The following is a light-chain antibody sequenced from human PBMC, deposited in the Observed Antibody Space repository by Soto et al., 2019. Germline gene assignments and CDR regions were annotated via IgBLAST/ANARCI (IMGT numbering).Light chain of an antibody. V-gene: IGLV2-14*01. CDR2: EVS. Sequence: QSALTQPASVSGSPGQSITISCTGTSSDFGGYNYVSSYQQHPGKAPKLIIYEVSNRPSGVSHRFSCSNSGTTASLTISGLPAEDEADYYCSSYPNSNWVFGAGTKVTVL. CDR3: SSYPNSNWV. J-gene: IGLJ3*02. CDR1: SSDFGGYNY.